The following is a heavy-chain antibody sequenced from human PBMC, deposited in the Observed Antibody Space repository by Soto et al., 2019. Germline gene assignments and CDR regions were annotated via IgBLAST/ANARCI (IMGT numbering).Heavy chain of an antibody. CDR3: AREEVDSYGFPSSLFD. CDR2: IWYDGSNK. CDR1: GFTFSSYG. J-gene: IGHJ4*02. D-gene: IGHD5-18*01. V-gene: IGHV3-33*01. Sequence: GGSLRLSCAASGFTFSSYGMHWVRQAPGKGLEWVAVIWYDGSNKYYADSVKGRFTISRDNSKNTLYLQMNSLRAEDTAVYYCAREEVDSYGFPSSLFDWGQGTLVTVSS.